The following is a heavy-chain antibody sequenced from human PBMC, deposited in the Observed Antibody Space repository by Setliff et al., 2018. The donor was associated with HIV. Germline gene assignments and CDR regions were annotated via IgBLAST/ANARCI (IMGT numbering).Heavy chain of an antibody. CDR2: TSWSGAST. CDR3: AREAYSVDYSDYYYYMDV. D-gene: IGHD1-26*01. CDR1: GFTFDDYG. Sequence: GGSLRLSCAASGFTFDDYGMNWVRQVPGKGLEWVSGTSWSGASTGYGDSVKGRFIMSRDNAKNSLYLQMDSLRAEDTALYYCAREAYSVDYSDYYYYMDVWGRGTTVTVSS. J-gene: IGHJ6*03. V-gene: IGHV3-20*04.